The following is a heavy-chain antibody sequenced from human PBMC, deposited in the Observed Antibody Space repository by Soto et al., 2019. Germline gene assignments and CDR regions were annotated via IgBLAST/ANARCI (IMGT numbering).Heavy chain of an antibody. CDR2: FSSRGGST. CDR3: AKDLPDPGYY. CDR1: GFTFSSYA. J-gene: IGHJ4*02. Sequence: EVQLLESGGGLVQPGGSLRLSCAASGFTFSSYAMSWVRQAPGKGLEWVSVFSSRGGSTYYADSVKGRFTISRDNSKNTLYLQMNSLRAEDTAVYYCAKDLPDPGYYWGQGTLVTVSS. V-gene: IGHV3-23*01.